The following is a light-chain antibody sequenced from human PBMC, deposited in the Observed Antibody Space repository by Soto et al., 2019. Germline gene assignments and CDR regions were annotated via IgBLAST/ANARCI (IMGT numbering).Light chain of an antibody. CDR1: ESVNNIY. Sequence: EIVLTQSPGTLSLSPGERATLSCRASESVNNIYLAWYQQKPGQAPSLLIYSSSSRAAGIPDRFSGTGSGTDFTLTISSLETEDFALYYCQQRSNWPPTFGGGTKVDIK. CDR2: SSS. CDR3: QQRSNWPPT. J-gene: IGKJ4*01. V-gene: IGKV3D-20*02.